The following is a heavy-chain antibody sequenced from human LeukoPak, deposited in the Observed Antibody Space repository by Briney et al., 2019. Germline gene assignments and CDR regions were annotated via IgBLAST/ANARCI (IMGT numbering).Heavy chain of an antibody. Sequence: AGESLNISWKGSGYIFTTYWIGWVRQMPGKGLEWMGIIYPRESDTSYSTSFQGQVTISADKSISTAYLQWSSLKASDTAMYYCARHPSYGSDYWGQGTRVTASS. CDR3: ARHPSYGSDY. J-gene: IGHJ4*02. CDR1: GYIFTTYW. CDR2: IYPRESDT. D-gene: IGHD5-24*01. V-gene: IGHV5-51*01.